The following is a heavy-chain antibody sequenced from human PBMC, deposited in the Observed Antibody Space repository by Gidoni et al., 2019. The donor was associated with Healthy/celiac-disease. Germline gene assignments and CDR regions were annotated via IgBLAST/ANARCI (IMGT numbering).Heavy chain of an antibody. J-gene: IGHJ4*02. Sequence: EVQLVETGGGLIQPGGSLRLSCAASGFTVSSNYMSWVRQAPGKGLEWVSVIYSGGSTYYADSVKGRFTISRDNSKNTLYLQMNSLRAEDTAVYYCARTDSSGWYGFRPGVWGQGTLVTVSS. CDR1: GFTVSSNY. D-gene: IGHD6-19*01. CDR2: IYSGGST. V-gene: IGHV3-53*02. CDR3: ARTDSSGWYGFRPGV.